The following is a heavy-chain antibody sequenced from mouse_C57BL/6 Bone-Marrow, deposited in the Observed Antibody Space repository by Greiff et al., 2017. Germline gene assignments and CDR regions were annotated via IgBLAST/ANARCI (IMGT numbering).Heavy chain of an antibody. J-gene: IGHJ2*01. V-gene: IGHV14-4*01. Sequence: VQLQQSGAELVRPGASVKLSCTASGFNIKDDYMHWVKQRPEQGLEWIGWIDPENGDTAYASKFQGKATITADTSSNTAYLQLSSLTSEDTAVYYCTTGTGTGFDYWGQGTTLTVSS. D-gene: IGHD4-1*01. CDR2: IDPENGDT. CDR3: TTGTGTGFDY. CDR1: GFNIKDDY.